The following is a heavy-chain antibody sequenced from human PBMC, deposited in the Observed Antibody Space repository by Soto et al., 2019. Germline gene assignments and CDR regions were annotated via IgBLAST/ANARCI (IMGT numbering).Heavy chain of an antibody. CDR1: GFTFSSYG. V-gene: IGHV3-48*01. J-gene: IGHJ5*02. CDR3: ARAAATLNWFDP. CDR2: ISSSSSTI. Sequence: EVQLVESGGGLVQPGGSLRLSCAASGFTFSSYGMHWVRQAPGKGLEWVSYISSSSSTIYDADSVKGWFTITRDNAKNSLYLPMNSLRAEDTAVYYCARAAATLNWFDPWGQGTLVTVSS. D-gene: IGHD6-25*01.